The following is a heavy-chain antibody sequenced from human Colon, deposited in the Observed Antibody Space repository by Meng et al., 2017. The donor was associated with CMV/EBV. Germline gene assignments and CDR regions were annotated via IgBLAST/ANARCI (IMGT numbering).Heavy chain of an antibody. J-gene: IGHJ2*01. D-gene: IGHD2-2*01. V-gene: IGHV3-9*03. Sequence: GGSLRLSCAASGFTFDDYAMHWVRQAPGKGLEWVSGISWNSGSIGYADSVKGRFTISRDNAKNSLYLQMNSLRAEDMALYYCAKAKKRDQLLWDWYFDLWGRGTLVTVSS. CDR1: GFTFDDYA. CDR3: AKAKKRDQLLWDWYFDL. CDR2: ISWNSGSI.